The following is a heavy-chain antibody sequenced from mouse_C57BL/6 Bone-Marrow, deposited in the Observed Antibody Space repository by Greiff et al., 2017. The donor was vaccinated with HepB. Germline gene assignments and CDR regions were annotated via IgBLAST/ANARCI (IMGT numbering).Heavy chain of an antibody. J-gene: IGHJ4*01. CDR3: ARFYDGYYGMDY. CDR1: EYEFPSHD. D-gene: IGHD2-3*01. Sequence: EVKLMESGGGLVQPGESLKLSCESNEYEFPSHDMSWVRKTPEKRLELVAAINSDGGSTYYPDTMERRFIISRDHTKKTLYLQMSRLRSEDTALYYCARFYDGYYGMDYWGQGTSVTVSS. V-gene: IGHV5-2*01. CDR2: INSDGGST.